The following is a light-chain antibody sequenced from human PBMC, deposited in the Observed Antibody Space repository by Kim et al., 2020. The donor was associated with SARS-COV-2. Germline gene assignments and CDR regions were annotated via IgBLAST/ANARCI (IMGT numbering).Light chain of an antibody. CDR2: TDD. V-gene: IGLV1-44*01. Sequence: ELTQPPSASGTPGQRVTISCSGSSSNIGSNTVNWYQQFPGTAPQLLIDTDDRRPSGVSDRVSCSKSGTSASLAISALRSEDEAVYYCATWDDSLDVWMFVGGTKVTVL. CDR1: SSNIGSNT. CDR3: ATWDDSLDVWM. J-gene: IGLJ3*02.